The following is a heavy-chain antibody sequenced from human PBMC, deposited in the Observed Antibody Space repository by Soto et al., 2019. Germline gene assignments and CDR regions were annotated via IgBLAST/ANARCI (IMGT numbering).Heavy chain of an antibody. CDR1: GGSFSGYY. J-gene: IGHJ6*02. CDR3: ARCTVTTCYYGMDV. Sequence: QVQLQQWGAGLLKPSETLSLTCAVYGGSFSGYYWSWIRQPPGKGLEWIGEINHSGSTNYNPSLKSRVTISVDTSKNQLALKLSSVTAADTAVYYCARCTVTTCYYGMDVWGQGTKVTVSS. V-gene: IGHV4-34*01. CDR2: INHSGST. D-gene: IGHD4-17*01.